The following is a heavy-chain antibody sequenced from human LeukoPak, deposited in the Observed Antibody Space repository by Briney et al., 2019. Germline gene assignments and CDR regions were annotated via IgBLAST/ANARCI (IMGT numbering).Heavy chain of an antibody. Sequence: GASVKLSCNASGGTFSSYAISWVRHAPGQGLEWMGGIIPIFGTANYAQKFQGRVTITTDESTSTAYMELSSLRSEDTAVYYCARVDYYDSSGYYFDYWGQGTLVTVSS. CDR1: GGTFSSYA. CDR3: ARVDYYDSSGYYFDY. D-gene: IGHD3-22*01. V-gene: IGHV1-69*05. CDR2: IIPIFGTA. J-gene: IGHJ4*02.